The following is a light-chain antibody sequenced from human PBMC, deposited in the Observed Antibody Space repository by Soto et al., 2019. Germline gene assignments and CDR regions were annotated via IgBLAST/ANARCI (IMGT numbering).Light chain of an antibody. CDR1: QSVSSGY. CDR3: QEYGSTVGGT. J-gene: IGKJ4*01. Sequence: EIVLTQSPGTLSLSPGERAALSCRASQSVSSGYLAWYQQKPGQPPRLLIYDVSSRATGIPDRFSGSGSGTDFTITISSLEAEDSAVYYCQEYGSTVGGTFGGGTKVEIK. CDR2: DVS. V-gene: IGKV3-20*01.